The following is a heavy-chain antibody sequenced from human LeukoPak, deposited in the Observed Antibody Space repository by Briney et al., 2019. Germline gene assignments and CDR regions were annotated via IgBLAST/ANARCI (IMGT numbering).Heavy chain of an antibody. CDR2: ISYDGSNK. V-gene: IGHV3-30*04. D-gene: IGHD2-15*01. Sequence: GGSLRLSCAASGFTFCSYAMHWVRQAPGKGLERVAVISYDGSNKYYADSVKGRFTISRDNSKNTLYLQMNSLRAEDTAVYYCARDGRGKRSVYWGQGTLVTVSS. J-gene: IGHJ4*02. CDR3: ARDGRGKRSVY. CDR1: GFTFCSYA.